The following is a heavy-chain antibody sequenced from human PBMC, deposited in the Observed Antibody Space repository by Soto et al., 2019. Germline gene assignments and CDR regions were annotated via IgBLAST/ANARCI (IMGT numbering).Heavy chain of an antibody. V-gene: IGHV1-3*01. CDR3: SRYGVAADNISFDY. Sequence: ASVKVSCKAAGDTFTNYAMHWVRQAPGQRLEGMGWINGGNGNTKYSTKLYDRVTITRDTSASTAYMELRSLRSEDTAVYYYSRYGVAADNISFDYWGQGTTVTVSS. D-gene: IGHD6-25*01. CDR2: INGGNGNT. CDR1: GDTFTNYA. J-gene: IGHJ4*02.